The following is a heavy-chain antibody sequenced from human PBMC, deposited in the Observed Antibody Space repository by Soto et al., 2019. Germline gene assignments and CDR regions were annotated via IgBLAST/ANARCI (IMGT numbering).Heavy chain of an antibody. CDR1: GDTFNSYL. Sequence: QVQLVQSGAEVKRPGSSVKVSCESSGDTFNSYLISWVRQAPGQGLEWMGGIIPIIRVTHYAQKFQGRVTVSARRSTGSAYMELTTLGTEDTALYYCAGEAQGAKGADQWGEGTLVTVSS. CDR2: IIPIIRVT. J-gene: IGHJ4*02. V-gene: IGHV1-69*17. D-gene: IGHD3-16*01. CDR3: AGEAQGAKGADQ.